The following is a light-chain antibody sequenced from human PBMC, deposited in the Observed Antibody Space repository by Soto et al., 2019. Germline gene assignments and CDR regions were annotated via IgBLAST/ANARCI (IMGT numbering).Light chain of an antibody. V-gene: IGKV3-20*01. J-gene: IGKJ4*01. CDR1: QTVAKNY. CDR3: QQYASAPLT. CDR2: DAS. Sequence: EIVLTQSPGTLSLSPGQRATLSCRASQTVAKNYLAWYQQQPGQAPRLLIYDASTRATGIPDRFTASGSATDFTLTIHRLEPEDFAVYYCQQYASAPLTFGGGTKVEIK.